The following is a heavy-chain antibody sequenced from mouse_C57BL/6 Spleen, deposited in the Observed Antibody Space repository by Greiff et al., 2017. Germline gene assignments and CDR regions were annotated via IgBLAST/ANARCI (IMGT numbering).Heavy chain of an antibody. CDR2: IYPGDGDT. D-gene: IGHD2-1*01. V-gene: IGHV1-82*01. J-gene: IGHJ3*01. CDR1: GYAFSSSW. CDR3: ARGRGNYDAWFAY. Sequence: VKLVESGPELVKPGASVKISCKASGYAFSSSWMNWVKQRPGKGLEWIGRIYPGDGDTNYNGKFKGKATLTADKSSSTAYMQLSSLTSEDSAVYFCARGRGNYDAWFAYWGQGTLVTVSA.